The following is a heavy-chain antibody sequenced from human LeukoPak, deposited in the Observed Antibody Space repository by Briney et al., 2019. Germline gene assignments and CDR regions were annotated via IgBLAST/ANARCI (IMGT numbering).Heavy chain of an antibody. V-gene: IGHV3-30*02. CDR2: IRYDGSNK. Sequence: GGSLRLSCAASGFTFSSYAMHWVRQAPGKGLEWVAFIRYDGSNKYYADSVKGRFTISRDNSRNTLYLQMNSLRAEDTAVYYCAKLLVVPAANRKMGWFDPWGQGTLVTVSS. CDR1: GFTFSSYA. J-gene: IGHJ5*02. CDR3: AKLLVVPAANRKMGWFDP. D-gene: IGHD2-2*01.